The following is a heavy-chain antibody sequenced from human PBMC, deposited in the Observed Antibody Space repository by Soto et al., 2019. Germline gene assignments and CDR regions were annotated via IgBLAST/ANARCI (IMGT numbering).Heavy chain of an antibody. J-gene: IGHJ4*02. CDR1: GFTFRNYW. CDR3: IRDNGWYQLDY. Sequence: PGGSLRLSCAASGFTFRNYWMSWVRQAPGKGLEWLANIKADGSEKYYVDSVKGRFSISRDNAKNSLNLQMNSLRAEDTAVYYCIRDNGWYQLDYWGQGTLVTVSS. CDR2: IKADGSEK. D-gene: IGHD1-20*01. V-gene: IGHV3-7*03.